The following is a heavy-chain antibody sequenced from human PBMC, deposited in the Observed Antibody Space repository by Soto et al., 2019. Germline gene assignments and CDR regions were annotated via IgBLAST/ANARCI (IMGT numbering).Heavy chain of an antibody. V-gene: IGHV3-7*04. Sequence: GGSLRLSCAASGFTFSSHWMSWVRQAPGKGLEWVANIKEDGSEKYYVDSVKGRFTISRDNAKNSLYLQMNSLRAEDTAVYYCAGGYCSTTSCYANWFDPWGQGTMVTVSS. CDR2: IKEDGSEK. D-gene: IGHD2-2*01. CDR1: GFTFSSHW. J-gene: IGHJ5*02. CDR3: AGGYCSTTSCYANWFDP.